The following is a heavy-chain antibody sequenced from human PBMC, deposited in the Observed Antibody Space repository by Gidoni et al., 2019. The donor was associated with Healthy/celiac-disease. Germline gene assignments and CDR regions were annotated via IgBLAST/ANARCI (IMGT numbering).Heavy chain of an antibody. D-gene: IGHD2-2*01. V-gene: IGHV4-34*01. Sequence: QVQLQQWGAGLLKPSETLSLTCAVYGGSFSGYYWSWIRQPPGKGLEWIGEINHSGSTNYNPSLKSRVTISVDTSKNQFSLKLSSVTAADTAVYYCARWALKDIVVVPAAPPRQDYYYGMDVWGQGTTVTVSS. CDR3: ARWALKDIVVVPAAPPRQDYYYGMDV. J-gene: IGHJ6*02. CDR2: INHSGST. CDR1: GGSFSGYY.